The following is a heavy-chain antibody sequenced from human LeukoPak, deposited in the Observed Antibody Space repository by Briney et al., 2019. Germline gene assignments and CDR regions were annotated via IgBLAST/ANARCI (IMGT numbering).Heavy chain of an antibody. J-gene: IGHJ4*02. CDR1: GFTFSSYW. CDR2: IKQGRSEK. Sequence: GGSLRLSCAASGFTFSSYWMSWVRQAPGKGLEWVANIKQGRSEKYYVDSVKGRFTISKDKAKNSLYLQMNSLRVEDTAVYYCARDDNHASDYWGQGTLVTVSS. CDR3: ARDDNHASDY. D-gene: IGHD1-20*01. V-gene: IGHV3-7*01.